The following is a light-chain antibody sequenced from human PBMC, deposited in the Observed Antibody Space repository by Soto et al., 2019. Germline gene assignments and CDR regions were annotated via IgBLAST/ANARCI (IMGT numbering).Light chain of an antibody. CDR3: QSYWSSPLT. V-gene: IGKV3-20*01. CDR2: ATS. CDR1: QSVSTHY. Sequence: EMVLTQSPGDLSLSPGERATISCRASQSVSTHYLAWYQQRPGQAPRLLMYATSTRATGIPDRFSGSGSGTDFTLTITRLEPEDFAVYYCQSYWSSPLTFGQGTKLEI. J-gene: IGKJ2*01.